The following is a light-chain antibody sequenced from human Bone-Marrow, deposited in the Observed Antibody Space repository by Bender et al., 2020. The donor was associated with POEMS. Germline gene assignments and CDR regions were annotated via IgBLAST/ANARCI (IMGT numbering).Light chain of an antibody. Sequence: QPVLTQPPSTSGTPGQRVTISCSGSGSNIGGYPVNWYQQLPGTAPRLLIYTNNERPSGVPDRFSGSKSGTSASLAITGLQSDDEAIYFCVAWDASLNGWVFGGGTKLTVL. V-gene: IGLV1-44*01. J-gene: IGLJ3*02. CDR2: TNN. CDR1: GSNIGGYP. CDR3: VAWDASLNGWV.